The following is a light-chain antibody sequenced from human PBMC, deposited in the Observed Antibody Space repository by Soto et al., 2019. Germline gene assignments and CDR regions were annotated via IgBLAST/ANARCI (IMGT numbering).Light chain of an antibody. Sequence: QSVLTQPPSASGTPGQRVTISCSGSSSNIGSNTVNWYQQRPGTAPKLLIYSSNPRPSGVPDRFSGSQSGTSASLAISGLQSEDEAAYYCATWDGSLNGVLFGGGTKLTVL. J-gene: IGLJ2*01. CDR2: SSN. CDR1: SSNIGSNT. CDR3: ATWDGSLNGVL. V-gene: IGLV1-44*01.